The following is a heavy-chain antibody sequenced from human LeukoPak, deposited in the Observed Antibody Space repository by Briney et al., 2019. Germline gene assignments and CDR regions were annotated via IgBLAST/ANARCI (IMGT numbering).Heavy chain of an antibody. CDR1: GFTFTRNA. J-gene: IGHJ4*02. V-gene: IGHV3-23*01. CDR2: ISSSGGGT. CDR3: AKGDDYVDY. Sequence: PGGSLRLSCAASGFTFTRNAMSWVRQAPGKGLGWVATISSSGGGTFYADSVKGRFTISRDNSKNTLYLQMNSLRAEDTAVYYCAKGDDYVDYWGQGTLVTVSS.